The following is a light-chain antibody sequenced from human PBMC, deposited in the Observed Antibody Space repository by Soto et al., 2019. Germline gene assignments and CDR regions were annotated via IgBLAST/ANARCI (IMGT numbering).Light chain of an antibody. CDR3: QQYNNWIT. Sequence: EIVMTQSPATLSVSPGERATLSCRASQSVSSNLAWYQQKPGQAPRLLIYGASTRATGIPARFSGSGSGTEFTLSISSLQYEDFAVYYCQQYNNWITFGQGTGLEIK. V-gene: IGKV3-15*01. J-gene: IGKJ5*01. CDR2: GAS. CDR1: QSVSSN.